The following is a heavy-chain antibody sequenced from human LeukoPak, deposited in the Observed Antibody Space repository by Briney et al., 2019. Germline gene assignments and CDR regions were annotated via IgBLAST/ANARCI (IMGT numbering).Heavy chain of an antibody. D-gene: IGHD3-22*01. CDR2: ISYDGSNK. CDR3: ARDRPALTYYYDSSGTLDY. Sequence: GGSLRLSCAASGFTFSSYAMHWVRQAPGKGLEWVAVISYDGSNKYYADSVKGRFTISRDNSKNTLYLQMNSLRAEDTAVYYCARDRPALTYYYDSSGTLDYWGQGTLVTVSS. V-gene: IGHV3-30-3*01. J-gene: IGHJ4*02. CDR1: GFTFSSYA.